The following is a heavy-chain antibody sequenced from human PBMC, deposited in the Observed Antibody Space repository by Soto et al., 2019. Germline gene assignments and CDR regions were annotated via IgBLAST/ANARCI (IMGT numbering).Heavy chain of an antibody. V-gene: IGHV3-23*01. J-gene: IGHJ3*02. CDR2: LTPSGGET. D-gene: IGHD4-17*01. CDR1: GFTFSTYA. CDR3: AHPRGYGVFDAYDI. Sequence: GGSLRLSCVASGFTFSTYAMSWVRQAPGKGLEWVSALTPSGGETYYADSVKGRFTISRDNSMNALYLQMNSLRIEDTAVYYCAHPRGYGVFDAYDIWGQGTMVTVSS.